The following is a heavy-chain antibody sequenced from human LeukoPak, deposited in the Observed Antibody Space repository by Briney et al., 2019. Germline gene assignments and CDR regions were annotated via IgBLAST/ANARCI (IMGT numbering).Heavy chain of an antibody. Sequence: PGGSLRLSCAASGFTVSSNYMTWVRQAPGKGLEWVSVIYSGGSTYYADSVKGRFTISRDKSKNTLYLQMNSLRAEDTAVYYYARDENYYDSSGYAHWGQGTLVTVSS. CDR1: GFTVSSNY. CDR3: ARDENYYDSSGYAH. D-gene: IGHD3-22*01. V-gene: IGHV3-53*01. J-gene: IGHJ4*02. CDR2: IYSGGST.